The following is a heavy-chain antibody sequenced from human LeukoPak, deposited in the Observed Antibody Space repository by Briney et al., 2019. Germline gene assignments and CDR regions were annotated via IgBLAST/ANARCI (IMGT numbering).Heavy chain of an antibody. V-gene: IGHV4-38-2*02. CDR1: GYSIRSGFY. D-gene: IGHD3-9*01. CDR2: IYHSGIT. CDR3: ARAVGSFDWLPLFDY. Sequence: SETLSLTCTVSGYSIRSGFYWGWIRQPPGKGLEWIGNIYHSGITHNTPSLKSRVTISVDTSKNQFYLKLNSVTAADTAVYYCARAVGSFDWLPLFDYWGQGTLVTVSS. J-gene: IGHJ4*02.